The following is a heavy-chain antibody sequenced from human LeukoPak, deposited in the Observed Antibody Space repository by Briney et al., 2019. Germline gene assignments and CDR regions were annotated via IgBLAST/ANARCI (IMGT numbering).Heavy chain of an antibody. V-gene: IGHV3-21*01. D-gene: IGHD3-22*01. CDR3: ASISTYYYDSSGYP. Sequence: GGSLRLSCAASGFTSSSYSMNWVRQAPGKGLEWVSSISSSSSYIYYADSVKGRFTISRDNAKNSLYLQMNSLRAEDTAVYYCASISTYYYDSSGYPWGQGTLVTVSS. CDR2: ISSSSSYI. J-gene: IGHJ5*02. CDR1: GFTSSSYS.